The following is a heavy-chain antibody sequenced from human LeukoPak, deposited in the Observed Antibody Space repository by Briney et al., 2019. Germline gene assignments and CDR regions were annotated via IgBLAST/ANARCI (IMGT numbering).Heavy chain of an antibody. Sequence: SGGSLRLSCEASGFTFGSYSMNWVGQAPGKGLEWVSSISSSSSYIYYADSVKGRFTISRDNAKNSLYLQMNSLRAEDTAVYYCARGPADIVVVPAAPFDYWGQGTLVTVSS. J-gene: IGHJ4*02. V-gene: IGHV3-21*01. CDR1: GFTFGSYS. CDR2: ISSSSSYI. D-gene: IGHD2-2*01. CDR3: ARGPADIVVVPAAPFDY.